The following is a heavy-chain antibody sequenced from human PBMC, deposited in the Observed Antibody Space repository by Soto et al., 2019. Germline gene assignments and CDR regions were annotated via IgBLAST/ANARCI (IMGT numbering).Heavy chain of an antibody. CDR2: INPNSGDT. D-gene: IGHD1-1*01. CDR3: ARDFFPSEQNWNFDP. Sequence: GASVKVSCKASGYTFTAYHVHWVRQAPGQGLEWMGWINPNSGDTIYAQKFEGRVTMTRDTSISTAYMELRGLTPDDTAIYYCARDFFPSEQNWNFDPWGQGTPVTVS. V-gene: IGHV1-2*02. J-gene: IGHJ5*02. CDR1: GYTFTAYH.